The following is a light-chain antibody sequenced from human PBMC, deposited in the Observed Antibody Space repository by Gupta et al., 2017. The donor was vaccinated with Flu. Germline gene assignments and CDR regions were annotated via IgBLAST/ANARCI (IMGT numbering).Light chain of an antibody. V-gene: IGLV1-51*01. Sequence: SSSSVGNNNVSWYQQLPGTAPKALIYDNSRRPSGISDRFSGSKSGTSATLGITGLQTGDEADYYCGTWDGSLFTWVFGGGTKLTVL. CDR1: SSSVGNNN. CDR3: GTWDGSLFTWV. J-gene: IGLJ3*02. CDR2: DNS.